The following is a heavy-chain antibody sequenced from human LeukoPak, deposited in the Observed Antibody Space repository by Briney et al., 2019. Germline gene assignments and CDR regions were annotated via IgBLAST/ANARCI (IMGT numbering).Heavy chain of an antibody. CDR1: GFTFSSYD. Sequence: GGSLRLSCAASGFTFSSYDMPWVRQAPGKGLEWVAVIWYDGSNKYYADSVKGRFTISRDNSKNTLYLQMNSLRAEDTALYYCAKDFGYSYGWVDYWGQGILVTVSS. CDR2: IWYDGSNK. CDR3: AKDFGYSYGWVDY. D-gene: IGHD5-18*01. J-gene: IGHJ4*02. V-gene: IGHV3-33*06.